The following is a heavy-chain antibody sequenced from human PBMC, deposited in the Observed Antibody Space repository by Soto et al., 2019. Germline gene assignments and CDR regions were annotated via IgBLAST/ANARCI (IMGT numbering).Heavy chain of an antibody. Sequence: PGGSLRLSCAASGFTFSSYAMSWVRQAPGKGLGWVSAISGSGGSTYYADSVKGRFTISRDNSKNTLYLQMNSLRAEDTAVYYCAKDTRLLEWQRQGPNWFDPWGQGTLVTVSS. V-gene: IGHV3-23*01. CDR2: ISGSGGST. CDR1: GFTFSSYA. J-gene: IGHJ5*02. CDR3: AKDTRLLEWQRQGPNWFDP. D-gene: IGHD3-3*01.